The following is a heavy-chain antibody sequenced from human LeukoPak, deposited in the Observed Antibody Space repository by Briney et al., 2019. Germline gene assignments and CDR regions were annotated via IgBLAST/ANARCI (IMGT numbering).Heavy chain of an antibody. D-gene: IGHD2-2*02. CDR2: IQHSGST. V-gene: IGHV4-34*01. CDR1: GVSFSDYY. J-gene: IGHJ4*02. CDR3: ARGYTRVLIDY. Sequence: TETLSLTCAVYGVSFSDYYWSWIRQPPGKGLEWIGEIQHSGSTNYSPSLKSRVTISVDTSKNQLSLKLSSVTAADTAVYYCARGYTRVLIDYWGQGTLVTVSS.